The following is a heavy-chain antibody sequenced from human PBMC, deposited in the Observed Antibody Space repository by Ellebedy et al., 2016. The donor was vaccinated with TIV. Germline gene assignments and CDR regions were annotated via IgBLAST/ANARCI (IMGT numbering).Heavy chain of an antibody. J-gene: IGHJ6*02. CDR2: INPNSGGT. CDR1: GYTLTSHY. Sequence: ASVKVSCKASGYTLTSHYMHWVRQAPGQGLEWMGWINPNSGGTNYAQKFQGRVTMTRDTSISTAYMELSRLRSDDTAVYYCASPGPGYSSGWYGGWNGMDVWGQGTTVTVSS. CDR3: ASPGPGYSSGWYGGWNGMDV. D-gene: IGHD6-19*01. V-gene: IGHV1-2*02.